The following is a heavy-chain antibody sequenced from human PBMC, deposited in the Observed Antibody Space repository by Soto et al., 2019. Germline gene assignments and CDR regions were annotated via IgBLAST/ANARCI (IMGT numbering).Heavy chain of an antibody. CDR3: ARDFWSGYQDRNYYGMDV. CDR2: IIPIFGTA. J-gene: IGHJ6*02. V-gene: IGHV1-69*13. CDR1: GGTFSSYA. Sequence: ASVKVPCKASGGTFSSYAISWVRQAPGQGLEWMGGIIPIFGTANYAQKFQGRVTITADESTSTAYMELSSLRSEDTAVYYCARDFWSGYQDRNYYGMDVWGQGTTVTVSS. D-gene: IGHD3-3*01.